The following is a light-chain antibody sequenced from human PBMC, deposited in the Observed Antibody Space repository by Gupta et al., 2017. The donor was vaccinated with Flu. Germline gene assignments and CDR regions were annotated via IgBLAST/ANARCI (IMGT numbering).Light chain of an antibody. J-gene: IGLJ3*02. CDR3: QSADSSGTHWV. V-gene: IGLV3-25*03. Sequence: SYELTQPPPVSVSPGQTARITCSGDALPKQYAYWYQQKPGQAPVLVIYKDSGRPSGIPERFSGSSSGTTVTLTISGVQAEDEADYYCQSADSSGTHWVFGGGTKLTVL. CDR2: KDS. CDR1: ALPKQY.